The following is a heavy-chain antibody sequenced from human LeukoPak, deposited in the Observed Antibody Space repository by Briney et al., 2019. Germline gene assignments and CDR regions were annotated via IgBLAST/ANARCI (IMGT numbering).Heavy chain of an antibody. CDR3: TKGDGGSYPIDY. J-gene: IGHJ4*02. V-gene: IGHV3-23*01. Sequence: AALRISCGGSGFTLSKCGLGWVRQAPGKGLEGVSTVNENGRNTHYADSVKGRFTISRDNSKNTLLLQMNSLRADDTALYYCTKGDGGSYPIDYWGQGTLVIVSS. CDR2: VNENGRNT. CDR1: GFTLSKCG. D-gene: IGHD6-19*01.